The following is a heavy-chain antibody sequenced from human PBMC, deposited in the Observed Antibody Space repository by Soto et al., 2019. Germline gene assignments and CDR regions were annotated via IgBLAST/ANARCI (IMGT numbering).Heavy chain of an antibody. V-gene: IGHV3-66*01. CDR3: AHDSSGYYFPDY. J-gene: IGHJ4*02. CDR2: IYSGGST. CDR1: GFTFSNAW. D-gene: IGHD3-22*01. Sequence: PGGSLRLSCAASGFTFSNAWMSWVRQAPGKGLEWVSAIYSGGSTYYADSVKGRFTISRDNSKNTLYLQMNSLRAEDTAVYYCAHDSSGYYFPDYWGQGTLVTVSS.